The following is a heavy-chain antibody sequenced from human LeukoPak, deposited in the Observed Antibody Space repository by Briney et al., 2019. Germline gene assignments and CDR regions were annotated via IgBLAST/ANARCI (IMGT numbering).Heavy chain of an antibody. CDR2: ISAYNGNT. V-gene: IGHV1-18*01. CDR3: ARANQNYFDY. CDR1: GYTFTSYG. Sequence: APVKVSCKASGYTFTSYGISWVRQAPGQGLEWMGWISAYNGNTNYAQKFQGRVTMTRDTSISTAFMDLSRLRSDDTAIYYCARANQNYFDYWGQGTLVTVSS. J-gene: IGHJ4*02.